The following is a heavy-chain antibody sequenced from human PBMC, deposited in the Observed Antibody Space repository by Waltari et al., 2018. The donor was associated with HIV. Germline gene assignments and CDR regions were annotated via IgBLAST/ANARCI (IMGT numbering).Heavy chain of an antibody. V-gene: IGHV1-2*02. D-gene: IGHD2-15*01. J-gene: IGHJ4*02. CDR1: GYTFTGYY. CDR3: ARAKDCSGGSCYNYFDY. Sequence: QVQLVQSGAEVKKPGASVKVSCKASGYTFTGYYMHWVRQAPGQGLEWMGRNNPHRGGKNYAQKFQGRVTRTRDTSISTAYMERSRLRSDDTAVYYCARAKDCSGGSCYNYFDYWGQGTLVTVSS. CDR2: NNPHRGGK.